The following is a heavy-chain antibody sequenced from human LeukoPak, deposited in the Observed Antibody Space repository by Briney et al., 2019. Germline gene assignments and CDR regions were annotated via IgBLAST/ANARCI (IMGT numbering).Heavy chain of an antibody. Sequence: EASVKVSCKASGGTFSSYAISWVRQAPGQGLEWMGGIIPIFGTANYAQKFQGRVTITADESTSTAYMELSSLRSEDTAVYYCARERITMVRGRHNRNHWFDPWGQGTLVTVSS. J-gene: IGHJ5*02. V-gene: IGHV1-69*13. CDR1: GGTFSSYA. D-gene: IGHD3-10*01. CDR3: ARERITMVRGRHNRNHWFDP. CDR2: IIPIFGTA.